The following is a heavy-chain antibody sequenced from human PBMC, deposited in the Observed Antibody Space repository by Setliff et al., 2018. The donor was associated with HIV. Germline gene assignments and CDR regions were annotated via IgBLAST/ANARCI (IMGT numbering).Heavy chain of an antibody. CDR1: GNTFSSYG. CDR3: ARDSSTGFFSAAY. CDR2: TTPLLGTT. V-gene: IGHV1-69*10. J-gene: IGHJ4*02. Sequence: GASVKVSCKASGNTFSSYGITWVRQAPGQGLEWMGGTTPLLGTTNYAQKFQGRVIMTRDTSANTVYLEIRSLISEDTAVYYCARDSSTGFFSAAYWGQGALVTVSS. D-gene: IGHD6-19*01.